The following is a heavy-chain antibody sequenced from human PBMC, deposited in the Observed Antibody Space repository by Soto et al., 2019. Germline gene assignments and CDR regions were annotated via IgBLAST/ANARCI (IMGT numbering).Heavy chain of an antibody. CDR3: ARGVYYDSRGYYFFF. J-gene: IGHJ4*02. D-gene: IGHD3-22*01. CDR1: GGTFSRYA. V-gene: IGHV1-69*13. Sequence: GASVKVSCKASGGTFSRYALSWVRQAPGQGPEWMGGIVPMFGTANYAQKFQGRVTITADESTSTAYMQLSSLRSEDTAVHYCARGVYYDSRGYYFFFWGQGTLVTAPQ. CDR2: IVPMFGTA.